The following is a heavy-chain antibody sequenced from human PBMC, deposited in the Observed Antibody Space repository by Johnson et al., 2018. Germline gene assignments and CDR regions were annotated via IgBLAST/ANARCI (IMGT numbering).Heavy chain of an antibody. J-gene: IGHJ1*01. CDR1: GFTFSSYA. V-gene: IGHV3-64*07. CDR2: ISGDGIST. Sequence: VQLVQSGGGLVQPGGSLRLSCAASGFTFSSYAMHWVRQAPGKGLEYVSGISGDGISTFYADSVTGRFTISRGNSKNTLYLQMGSLRTEDEAVYFCARDRAAVAGIGYFQYWGQGTLVTVSS. CDR3: ARDRAAVAGIGYFQY. D-gene: IGHD6-19*01.